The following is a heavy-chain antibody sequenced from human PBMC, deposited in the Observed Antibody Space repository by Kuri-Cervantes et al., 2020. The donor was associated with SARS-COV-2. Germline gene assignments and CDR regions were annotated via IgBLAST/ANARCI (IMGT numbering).Heavy chain of an antibody. Sequence: PVKVSCKASGGTFSSYAVSWVRQAPGQGLEWMGGIIPILGTPNYAQKFQGRVTITADESTSTAFMELSSLRSDDTAVYYCALGYWGSGYPRYYYYMDVWGKGTTVTVSS. D-gene: IGHD3-22*01. V-gene: IGHV1-69*13. CDR3: ALGYWGSGYPRYYYYMDV. J-gene: IGHJ6*03. CDR2: IIPILGTP. CDR1: GGTFSSYA.